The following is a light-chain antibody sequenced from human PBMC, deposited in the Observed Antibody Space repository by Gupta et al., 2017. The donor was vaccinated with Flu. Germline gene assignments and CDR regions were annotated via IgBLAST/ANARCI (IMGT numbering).Light chain of an antibody. CDR1: SSNIGNNY. CDR3: ASWDNSLSATV. CDR2: ETN. Sequence: QSVLTQPPSVSAAPGQRVTISCSGSSSNIGNNYVSWYQQFPGTAPKLLIYETNRRPSGIPDRFSGSKSGTSATLGITGLQTGDEADYYCASWDNSLSATVFGGGTKVTVL. J-gene: IGLJ3*02. V-gene: IGLV1-51*02.